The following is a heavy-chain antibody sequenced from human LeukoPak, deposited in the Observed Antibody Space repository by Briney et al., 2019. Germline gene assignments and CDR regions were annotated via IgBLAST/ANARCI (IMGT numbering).Heavy chain of an antibody. V-gene: IGHV4-34*01. Sequence: SSETLSLTCAVYGGSFSGYYWSWIRQPPGKGLEWIGEINHSGSTNYNPSLKSRVTISVDTSKNQFSLKLSSVTAADTAVYYCARPKAGYSSGWLSYFDYWGQGTLVTVSS. CDR3: ARPKAGYSSGWLSYFDY. CDR1: GGSFSGYY. CDR2: INHSGST. J-gene: IGHJ4*02. D-gene: IGHD6-19*01.